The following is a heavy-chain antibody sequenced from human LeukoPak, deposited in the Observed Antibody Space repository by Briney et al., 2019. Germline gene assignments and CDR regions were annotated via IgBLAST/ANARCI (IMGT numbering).Heavy chain of an antibody. CDR2: IKQDGSEK. V-gene: IGHV3-7*03. CDR1: GFTISGYW. J-gene: IGHJ4*02. Sequence: GGSLRLSCEASGFTISGYWMTWVRQAPGNGLEWVANIKQDGSEKYYVDSVKGRFTISRDNAKNSLYLQMNSLRAEDTAVYYCARGKGVDFWGQGTLVTVSS. CDR3: ARGKGVDF.